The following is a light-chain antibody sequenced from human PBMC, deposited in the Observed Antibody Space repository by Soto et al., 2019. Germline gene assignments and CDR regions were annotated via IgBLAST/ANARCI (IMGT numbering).Light chain of an antibody. CDR2: EGG. V-gene: IGLV2-23*01. CDR3: CSFALRSTLI. CDR1: SSDVGNYNL. Sequence: QAVVTQPASVSXXPGQSITISCTGTSSDVGNYNLVSWYQQYPGKAPKLMIYEGGKRPSGVSNRFSGSKSGNTASLTISGLQAEDEADYYCCSFALRSTLIFGGGTKVTVL. J-gene: IGLJ2*01.